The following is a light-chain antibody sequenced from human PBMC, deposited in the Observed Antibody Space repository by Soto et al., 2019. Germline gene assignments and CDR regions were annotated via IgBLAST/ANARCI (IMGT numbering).Light chain of an antibody. J-gene: IGLJ1*01. V-gene: IGLV2-23*02. Sequence: QSALTQPASVSGSPGQSITISCTGTSSDVGSYNLVSWYQQHPGKAPKLMIYEVTQRPSGVANRFSGSKSDNTASLTISGLQAEDEADYYCCSYAPSSTYVFGPGTKVTVL. CDR2: EVT. CDR1: SSDVGSYNL. CDR3: CSYAPSSTYV.